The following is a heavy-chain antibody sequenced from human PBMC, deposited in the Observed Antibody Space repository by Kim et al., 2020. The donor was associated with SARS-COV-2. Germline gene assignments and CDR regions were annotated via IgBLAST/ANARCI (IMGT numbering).Heavy chain of an antibody. CDR1: GGSFSGYY. CDR3: ARGRDTAMVRYSFYRYYY. Sequence: SETLSLTCAVYGGSFSGYYWSWIRQPPGKGLEWIGEINHSGSTNYNPSLKSRVTISVDTSKNQFSLKLSSVTAADTAVYYCARGRDTAMVRYSFYRYYY. V-gene: IGHV4-34*01. D-gene: IGHD5-18*01. J-gene: IGHJ6*01. CDR2: INHSGST.